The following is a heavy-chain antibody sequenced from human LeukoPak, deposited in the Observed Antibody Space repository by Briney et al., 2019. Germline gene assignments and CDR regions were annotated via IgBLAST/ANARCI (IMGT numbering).Heavy chain of an antibody. CDR1: GGSFSGYY. Sequence: SETLSLTCAVYGGSFSGYYWSWIRQPPGKGPEWIGEINHSGSANYNPSLKSRVTISVDTSKNQFSLKLSSVTAADTAVYYCARGEWIQLARTDAFDIWGQGTMVTVSS. J-gene: IGHJ3*02. CDR3: ARGEWIQLARTDAFDI. D-gene: IGHD5-18*01. V-gene: IGHV4-34*01. CDR2: INHSGSA.